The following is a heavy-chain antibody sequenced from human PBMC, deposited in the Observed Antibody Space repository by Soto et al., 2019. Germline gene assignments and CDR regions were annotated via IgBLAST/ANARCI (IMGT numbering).Heavy chain of an antibody. J-gene: IGHJ5*02. CDR2: IWYDGSNK. V-gene: IGHV3-33*01. D-gene: IGHD4-4*01. CDR1: GFTFSSYG. Sequence: GGSLRLSCAASGFTFSSYGMHWVRQAPGKGLEWVAVIWYDGSNKYYADSVKGRFTISRDNSKNTLYLQMNSLRAEDTAVYYCAREMLDYSNYTEPYYNWFDPWGQGTLVTAPQ. CDR3: AREMLDYSNYTEPYYNWFDP.